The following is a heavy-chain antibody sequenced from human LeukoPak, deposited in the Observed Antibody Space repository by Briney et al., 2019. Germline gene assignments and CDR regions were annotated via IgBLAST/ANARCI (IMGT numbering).Heavy chain of an antibody. J-gene: IGHJ4*02. V-gene: IGHV4-59*01. CDR2: IYYTGNT. D-gene: IGHD2-21*02. CDR3: ASGSVVTALDQ. Sequence: KTSETLSLTCAVSGGSITTYYWTWIRQPPGQALEWIGYIYYTGNTEYNPSLESRVTMSIDTSKNEFSLKIYSVNAADTAVYFCASGSVVTALDQWGQGTLVTVSS. CDR1: GGSITTYY.